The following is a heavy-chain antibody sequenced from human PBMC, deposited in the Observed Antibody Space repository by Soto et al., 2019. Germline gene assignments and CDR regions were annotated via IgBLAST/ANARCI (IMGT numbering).Heavy chain of an antibody. CDR3: ARGAFSAAGI. CDR2: IKQEGSEK. V-gene: IGHV3-7*01. D-gene: IGHD6-19*01. CDR1: GFSFSNYW. Sequence: EVQLLESGGGLVQPGESLRLSCAASGFSFSNYWMTWVRQAPGKGLEWVASIKQEGSEKNYVDSVKGRFTISRDNAKNSLFLQMNSLRAEDTAIYFCARGAFSAAGIWGQGTLVTVSS. J-gene: IGHJ4*02.